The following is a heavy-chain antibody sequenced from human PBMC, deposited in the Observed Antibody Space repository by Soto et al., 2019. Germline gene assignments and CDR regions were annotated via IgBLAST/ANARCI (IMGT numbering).Heavy chain of an antibody. CDR3: SRDQPDRSGWYVDFDF. CDR1: GFPFSTYS. Sequence: SGGSLRLSCAAAGFPFSTYSMNWVRPAPGKGLEWLSYISSGSSAIYYADSVKGRFTISRDDAKNSLYLQMNSLRAEDTAKYYYSRDQPDRSGWYVDFDFWGHGTLVTVSP. D-gene: IGHD6-13*01. V-gene: IGHV3-48*01. J-gene: IGHJ4*01. CDR2: ISSGSSAI.